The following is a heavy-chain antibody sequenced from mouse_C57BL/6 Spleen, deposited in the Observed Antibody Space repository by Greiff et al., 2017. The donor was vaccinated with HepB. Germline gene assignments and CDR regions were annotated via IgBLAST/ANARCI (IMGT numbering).Heavy chain of an antibody. D-gene: IGHD2-2*01. J-gene: IGHJ3*01. CDR2: ISYDGSN. CDR1: GYSITSGYY. Sequence: VQLKESGPGLVKPSQSLSLTCSVTGYSITSGYYWNWIRQFPGNKLEWMGYISYDGSNNYNPSLKNRISITRDTSKNQFFLKLNSVTTEDTATYYCARDSYGYDDAYWGQGTLVTVSA. CDR3: ARDSYGYDDAY. V-gene: IGHV3-6*01.